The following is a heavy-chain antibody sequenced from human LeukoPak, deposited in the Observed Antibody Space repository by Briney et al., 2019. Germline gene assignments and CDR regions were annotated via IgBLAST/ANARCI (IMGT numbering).Heavy chain of an antibody. D-gene: IGHD3-3*01. CDR3: AVMWGLRFLEWFDDAFDI. Sequence: ASVKVSCKASGYTFTSYDINWVRQATGHGLEWMGWMNPNSGNTGYAQKFQGRVTMTRNTSISTAYMELSSLRSEDTAVYYCAVMWGLRFLEWFDDAFDIWGQGTMVTVSS. CDR2: MNPNSGNT. J-gene: IGHJ3*02. V-gene: IGHV1-8*01. CDR1: GYTFTSYD.